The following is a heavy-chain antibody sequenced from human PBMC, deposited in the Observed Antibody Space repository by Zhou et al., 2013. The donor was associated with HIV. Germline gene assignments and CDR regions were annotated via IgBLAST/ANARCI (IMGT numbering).Heavy chain of an antibody. V-gene: IGHV1-69*06. CDR3: AKNLVNTNYYYVMDV. Sequence: VQLVQSGAEVKKPGSSVKVSCKASGGTFSSYAISWVRQAPGQGLECMGQIIPIFGTTNYAQKFQGRVTITADKSTSTAYMELSSLRSEDTAVYYCAKNLVNTNYYYVMDVWGQGTTVTVSS. CDR2: IIPIFGTT. J-gene: IGHJ6*02. D-gene: IGHD2-8*01. CDR1: GGTFSSYA.